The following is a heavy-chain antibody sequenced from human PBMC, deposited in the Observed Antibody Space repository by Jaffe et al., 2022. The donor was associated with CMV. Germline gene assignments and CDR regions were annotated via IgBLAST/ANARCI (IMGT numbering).Heavy chain of an antibody. CDR2: ISAYNGNT. D-gene: IGHD6-13*01. V-gene: IGHV1-18*01. CDR1: GYTFTSYG. CDR3: AREGANDSSSWYVIGRGPLDY. J-gene: IGHJ4*02. Sequence: QVQLVQSGAEVKKPGASVKVSCKASGYTFTSYGISWVRQAPGQGLEWMGWISAYNGNTNYAQKLQGRVTMTTDTSTSTAYMELRSLRSDDTAVYYCAREGANDSSSWYVIGRGPLDYWGQGTLVTVSS.